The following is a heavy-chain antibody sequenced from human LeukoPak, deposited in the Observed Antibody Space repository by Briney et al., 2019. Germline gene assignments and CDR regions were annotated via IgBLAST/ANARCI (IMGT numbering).Heavy chain of an antibody. V-gene: IGHV3-30*02. CDR2: IRYDGINK. CDR1: GVTFSING. Sequence: PGGSLRLSCAASGVTFSINGMHWVRQAPGKGLEWVSFIRYDGINKYYPDSVKGRFTISRDNSKNTLYLHMNSLTAEDTAVYYCAKDIATMRWLRPDPAVDYWGQGTLVTVSS. J-gene: IGHJ4*02. D-gene: IGHD5-12*01. CDR3: AKDIATMRWLRPDPAVDY.